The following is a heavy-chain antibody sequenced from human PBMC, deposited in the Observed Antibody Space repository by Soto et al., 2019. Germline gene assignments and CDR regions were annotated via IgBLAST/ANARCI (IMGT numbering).Heavy chain of an antibody. CDR3: ARSQGGSSSLDIYFYYYYGIDV. CDR2: IIPIFGTA. V-gene: IGHV1-69*13. Sequence: ASVKVSCKAPGGTFSSYASSWVRQAPGQGREWMGGIIPIFGTAKYAQKFQGRVTITADESTSTGYMELSSLRSEDTAVYYCARSQGGSSSLDIYFYYYYGIDVWGQGTTVTVSS. D-gene: IGHD2-15*01. CDR1: GGTFSSYA. J-gene: IGHJ6*02.